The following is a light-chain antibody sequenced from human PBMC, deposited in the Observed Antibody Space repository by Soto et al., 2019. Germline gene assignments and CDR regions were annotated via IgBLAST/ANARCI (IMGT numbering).Light chain of an antibody. CDR1: SSNIGNNY. CDR2: ENN. Sequence: QSVVTQPPSVSAAPGQKVPISCSGSSSNIGNNYVSWYQQLPGTAPKLLIYENNKRPSGIPDRFSGSKSGTSATLGITGLQTGDEADYYCGTWDSSLSAVFGTGTRSPS. J-gene: IGLJ1*01. V-gene: IGLV1-51*02. CDR3: GTWDSSLSAV.